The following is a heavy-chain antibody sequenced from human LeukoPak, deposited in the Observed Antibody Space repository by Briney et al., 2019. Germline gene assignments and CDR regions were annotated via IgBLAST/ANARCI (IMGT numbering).Heavy chain of an antibody. CDR1: GGSISSYY. D-gene: IGHD3-16*01. Sequence: SYTLSLTCTVSGGSISSYYWSWIRQPPGKGLEWIGYLYSSGSTNYNPSLVSRVTITEHKSKNHLTLRLNSVTAADTAAYYCARAFRGGYYMDVWGKGTTVTVSS. J-gene: IGHJ6*03. CDR3: ARAFRGGYYMDV. V-gene: IGHV4-59*07. CDR2: LYSSGST.